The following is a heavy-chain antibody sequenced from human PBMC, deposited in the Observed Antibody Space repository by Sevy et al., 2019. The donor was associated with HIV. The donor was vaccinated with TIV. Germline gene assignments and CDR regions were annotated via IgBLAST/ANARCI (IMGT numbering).Heavy chain of an antibody. J-gene: IGHJ6*02. Sequence: ASVKVSCKASGYTFTSYGISWVRQAPGQGLEWMGWISAYKGNTNYAQKLQGRVTMTTDTSTSTAYMELRSLRSDDTAVYYCARDHGILWFGELSPNYYYYYGMDVWGQGTTVTVSS. CDR1: GYTFTSYG. V-gene: IGHV1-18*01. D-gene: IGHD3-10*01. CDR2: ISAYKGNT. CDR3: ARDHGILWFGELSPNYYYYYGMDV.